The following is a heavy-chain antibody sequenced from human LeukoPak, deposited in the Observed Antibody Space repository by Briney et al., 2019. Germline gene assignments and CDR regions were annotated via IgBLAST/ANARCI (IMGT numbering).Heavy chain of an antibody. CDR1: GFTSTSYW. J-gene: IGHJ4*02. CDR3: AGDPPKVA. V-gene: IGHV3-7*01. Sequence: GGSLRLSCAASGFTSTSYWMSWVRQAPGGGLECVAKIKQDGREKYYVDSVRGRFTLPRDKAKNTLYLQMYRARAANTAVYCWAGDPPKVAWGQGNVVTVSS. CDR2: IKQDGREK.